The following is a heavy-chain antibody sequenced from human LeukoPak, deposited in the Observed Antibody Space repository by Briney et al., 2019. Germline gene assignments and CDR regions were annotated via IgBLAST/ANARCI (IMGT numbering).Heavy chain of an antibody. CDR3: AKDVYGDFWVGYYYYGMDV. D-gene: IGHD4-17*01. J-gene: IGHJ6*02. CDR2: ISYDGSNK. Sequence: GRSLRLSCAASGFTFSSYGMHWVRQAPGKGLEWVAVISYDGSNKDYGDSVKGRFTISRDNSKNTLYLQMNSLRGEDTAVYYCAKDVYGDFWVGYYYYGMDVWGQGTTVTVSS. V-gene: IGHV3-30*18. CDR1: GFTFSSYG.